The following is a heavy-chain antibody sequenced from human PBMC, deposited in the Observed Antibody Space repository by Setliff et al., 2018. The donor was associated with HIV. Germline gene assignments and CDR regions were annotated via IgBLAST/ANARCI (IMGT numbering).Heavy chain of an antibody. D-gene: IGHD3-9*01. CDR2: IFYSGTT. J-gene: IGHJ6*03. Sequence: SETLSLTCTVSGDSLSSSSYYWGWIRQPPGKGLEWIGSIFYSGTTYYNPSLESRVTISVDTSKNQFSLKLSSATATDTAVYYCAKSETILTDYSYYSYYLDVWGEGTTVTVS. CDR3: AKSETILTDYSYYSYYLDV. CDR1: GDSLSSSSYY. V-gene: IGHV4-39*01.